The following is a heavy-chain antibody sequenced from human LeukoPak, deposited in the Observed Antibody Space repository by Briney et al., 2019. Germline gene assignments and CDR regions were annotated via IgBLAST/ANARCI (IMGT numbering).Heavy chain of an antibody. Sequence: GRSLRLSCAASGFTFSSYAMHWVRQAPGKGLEWVAVISYDGSNKCYADSVKGRFTISRDNSKNTLYLQMISLRAEDTAVYYCARDGGYDFWSGYYQDYWGQGTLVTVSS. CDR3: ARDGGYDFWSGYYQDY. J-gene: IGHJ4*02. V-gene: IGHV3-30-3*01. D-gene: IGHD3-3*01. CDR2: ISYDGSNK. CDR1: GFTFSSYA.